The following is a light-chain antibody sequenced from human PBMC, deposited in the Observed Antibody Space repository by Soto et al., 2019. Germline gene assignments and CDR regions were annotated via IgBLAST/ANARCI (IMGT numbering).Light chain of an antibody. CDR1: ESVDIY. CDR3: QQRKIWPPLT. CDR2: DAS. V-gene: IGKV3-11*01. Sequence: EVVLTQSPATLSLSPGEGATLSCRASESVDIYLAWYQQKPGQPPRLLIYDASYRATGIPDRFRGSGSGTDFTLTISSLEPEDFAVYYCQQRKIWPPLTFGGGTKVEI. J-gene: IGKJ4*01.